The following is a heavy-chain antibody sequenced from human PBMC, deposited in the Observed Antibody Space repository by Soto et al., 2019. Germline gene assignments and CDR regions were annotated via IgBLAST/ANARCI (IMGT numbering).Heavy chain of an antibody. V-gene: IGHV1-69*01. CDR1: GGTFNRYA. J-gene: IGHJ6*02. CDR3: ARSAITLFGVVSIPPHYYSEMDV. Sequence: QVQLVQSGAEVKKPGSSVKVSCKASGGTFNRYAISWVRQGPGQGLEWMGGIIPIFGIGNDAQRFQGRVTITADESTGTAYMELSSLRSEDTGVYYSARSAITLFGVVSIPPHYYSEMDVWGQGTTVTVSS. CDR2: IIPIFGIG. D-gene: IGHD3-3*01.